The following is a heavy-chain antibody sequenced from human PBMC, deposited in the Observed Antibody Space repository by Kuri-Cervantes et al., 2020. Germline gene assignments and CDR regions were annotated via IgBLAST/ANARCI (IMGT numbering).Heavy chain of an antibody. V-gene: IGHV2-5*02. CDR3: AHRGSSTSAKRNWFDP. J-gene: IGHJ5*02. CDR1: GFSLSTSGVG. D-gene: IGHD2-2*01. CDR2: IYWDDEK. Sequence: SGPTLVKPTQTLTLTCTFSGFSLSTSGVGVDWIRQPPGKALEWLALIYWDDEKRYSPSLKSRLTISKDTSKNQVVLTMTNMDPVDTATYYCAHRGSSTSAKRNWFDPWGQGTLVTVSS.